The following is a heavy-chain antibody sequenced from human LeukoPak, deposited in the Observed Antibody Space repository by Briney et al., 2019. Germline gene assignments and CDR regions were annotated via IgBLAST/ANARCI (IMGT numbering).Heavy chain of an antibody. CDR2: IYSGGST. V-gene: IGHV3-53*01. J-gene: IGHJ4*02. CDR1: GFTFATYG. D-gene: IGHD2-15*01. CDR3: VREGYCSTSGCYSPF. Sequence: GGSLRLSCEASGFTFATYGMTWVRQAPGKGLEWVSIIYSGGSTYYADSVKGRFTISRDSSKNTLYLQMNSLRAEDTAVYYCVREGYCSTSGCYSPFWGQGTLVTVSS.